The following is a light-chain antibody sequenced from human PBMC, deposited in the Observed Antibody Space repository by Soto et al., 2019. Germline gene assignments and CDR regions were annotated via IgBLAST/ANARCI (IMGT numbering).Light chain of an antibody. CDR2: AAS. V-gene: IGKV1-9*01. CDR1: QGISSY. Sequence: IQLTQSPSSLSASVGDRVTITCRASQGISSYLAWYQLKPGKAPKLLIYAASTLQSGVPSRFSGSGSGTDFTLTISSLQPEDFATYYCQQLNSYPRTFGQGTKVEIK. CDR3: QQLNSYPRT. J-gene: IGKJ1*01.